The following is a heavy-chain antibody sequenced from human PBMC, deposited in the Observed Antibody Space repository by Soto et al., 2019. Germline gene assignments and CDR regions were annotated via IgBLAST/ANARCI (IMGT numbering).Heavy chain of an antibody. CDR3: AKDPEYSYGPGFDY. Sequence: QVQLVESGGGVVQPGRSLRLSCAASGFTFSSYGMHWVRQAPGKGLEWVAVISYDGSNKYYADSVKGRFTISRDNSKNTLYLQMNSLRAEDTAVYYCAKDPEYSYGPGFDYWGQGTLVTVSS. D-gene: IGHD5-18*01. CDR2: ISYDGSNK. V-gene: IGHV3-30*18. CDR1: GFTFSSYG. J-gene: IGHJ4*02.